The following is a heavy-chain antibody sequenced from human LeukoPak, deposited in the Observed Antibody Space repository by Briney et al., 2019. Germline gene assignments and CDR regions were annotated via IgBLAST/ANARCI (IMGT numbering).Heavy chain of an antibody. Sequence: PGGSLRLSCATSGFTFSSYAVAWVRQAPGKGLEWVAFIRYDGSNKYYADSVKGRFTISRDNSKNTLYLQMNSLRAEDTAVYYCAKAAGAGETYYYYYYGMDVWGQGTTVTVSS. V-gene: IGHV3-30*02. CDR1: GFTFSSYA. CDR2: IRYDGSNK. J-gene: IGHJ6*02. D-gene: IGHD7-27*01. CDR3: AKAAGAGETYYYYYYGMDV.